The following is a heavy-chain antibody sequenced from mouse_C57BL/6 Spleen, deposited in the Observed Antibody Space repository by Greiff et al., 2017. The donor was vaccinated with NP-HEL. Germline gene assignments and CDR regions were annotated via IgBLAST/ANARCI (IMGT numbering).Heavy chain of an antibody. Sequence: VKLMQSGAELVKPGASVKISCKASGYAFSSYWMNWVKQRPGKGLEWIGQIYPGDGDTNYNGKFKGKATLTADKSSSTAYMQLSSLTSEDSAVYFCECYGSSYWYFDVWGTGTTVTVSS. CDR3: ECYGSSYWYFDV. CDR2: IYPGDGDT. CDR1: GYAFSSYW. V-gene: IGHV1-80*01. J-gene: IGHJ1*03. D-gene: IGHD1-1*01.